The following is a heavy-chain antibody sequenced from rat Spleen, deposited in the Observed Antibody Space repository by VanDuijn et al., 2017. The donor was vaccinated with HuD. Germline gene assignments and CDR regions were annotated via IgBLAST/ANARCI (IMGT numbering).Heavy chain of an antibody. Sequence: EVQLVESGGGLVQPGRSLKLSCAASGFTFSDYYMAWVRQAPTKGLEWVAYISTGGGRTYYRDSVKGRFTISRDNAKSTLYLKMDSLRSEDTATYYCVRHGSRSPYFYVFDVWGQGTSVTVSS. CDR3: VRHGSRSPYFYVFDV. J-gene: IGHJ4*01. CDR1: GFTFSDYY. CDR2: ISTGGGRT. D-gene: IGHD3-8*01. V-gene: IGHV5-25*01.